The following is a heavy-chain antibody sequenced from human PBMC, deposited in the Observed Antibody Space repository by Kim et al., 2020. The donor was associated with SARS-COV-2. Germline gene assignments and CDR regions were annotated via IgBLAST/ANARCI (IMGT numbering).Heavy chain of an antibody. CDR3: ARSSTSGNRYFDY. Sequence: NPPLKSRVTISGDTSKNQCSLELSSVTAADTALYYCARSSTSGNRYFDYWGQGALVTVSS. J-gene: IGHJ4*02. V-gene: IGHV4-59*01. D-gene: IGHD2-2*01.